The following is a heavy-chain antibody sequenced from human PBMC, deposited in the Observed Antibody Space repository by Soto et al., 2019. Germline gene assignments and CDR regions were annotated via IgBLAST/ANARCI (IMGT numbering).Heavy chain of an antibody. Sequence: QVQLMQSEGEVKQPGASVKVSCKASGYSFTTYGICWVRQAPGQGLEWMGYISPHSGDTRYAQTLQGRVTLTTDTSTSTAYMELRSLRSDDTAVYYCAREMGTRYGPKTFFDYWGQGALVTVSS. J-gene: IGHJ4*02. CDR2: ISPHSGDT. CDR1: GYSFTTYG. CDR3: AREMGTRYGPKTFFDY. V-gene: IGHV1-18*01. D-gene: IGHD4-17*01.